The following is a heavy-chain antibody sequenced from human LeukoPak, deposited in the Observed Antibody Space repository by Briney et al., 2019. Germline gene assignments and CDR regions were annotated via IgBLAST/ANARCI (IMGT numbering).Heavy chain of an antibody. CDR1: GFTFSRIA. CDR3: AKVVVAAYWYFDL. Sequence: GGSLRLSCAASGFTFSRIAMTWVRQAPGKGLEWVSTIRSNGDTAYNADSVRGRFAISRDNSKNTLYLQMNSLRAEDTAVYFCAKVVVAAYWYFDLWGRGTLVTVSS. J-gene: IGHJ2*01. D-gene: IGHD2-15*01. CDR2: IRSNGDTA. V-gene: IGHV3-23*01.